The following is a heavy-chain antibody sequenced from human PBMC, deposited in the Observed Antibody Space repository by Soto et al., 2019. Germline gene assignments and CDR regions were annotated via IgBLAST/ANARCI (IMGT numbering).Heavy chain of an antibody. CDR2: IGRSSAYI. CDR3: ASFRPITYCFDQ. V-gene: IGHV3-11*05. CDR1: TFSFSDNY. J-gene: IGHJ4*02. Sequence: QVQLVESGGGLVKPGGSLRLSCAASTFSFSDNYMIWIRQAPGKGLEWVSYIGRSSAYINYADSVKGRFTISRDNARKSLYLQMNSLRVEDTAVYYCASFRPITYCFDQWGQGTPVTVSS.